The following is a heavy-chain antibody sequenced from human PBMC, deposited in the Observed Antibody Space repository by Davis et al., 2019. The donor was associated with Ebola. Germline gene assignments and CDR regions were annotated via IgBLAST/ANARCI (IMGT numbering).Heavy chain of an antibody. J-gene: IGHJ5*02. CDR2: IKQDGSEK. CDR3: ARARLWFGDISWFDP. D-gene: IGHD3-10*01. CDR1: GFTFSSYW. Sequence: GGSLRLSCAASGFTFSSYWMSWVRQAPGKGLEWVANIKQDGSEKYYVNSVKGRFTISRDNAKNSLYLQMNSLRAEDTAVYYCARARLWFGDISWFDPWGQGTLVTVSS. V-gene: IGHV3-7*01.